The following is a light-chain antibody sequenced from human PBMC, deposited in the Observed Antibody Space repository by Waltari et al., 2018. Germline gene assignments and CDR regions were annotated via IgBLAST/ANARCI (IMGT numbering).Light chain of an antibody. CDR1: SSNIGSNS. J-gene: IGLJ3*02. CDR3: AAWDDSLSGYWV. Sequence: QSVLTQPPSASGTPGQRVTISCSGSSSNIGSNSVYWYQQLPGPAPKLLIYRNNERPSGVPDRFSGSKSGTSASLAISGLLSEDESDYYCAAWDDSLSGYWVFGGGTKLTVL. V-gene: IGLV1-47*01. CDR2: RNN.